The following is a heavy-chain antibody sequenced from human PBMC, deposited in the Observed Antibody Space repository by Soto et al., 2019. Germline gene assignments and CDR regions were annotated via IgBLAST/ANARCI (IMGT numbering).Heavy chain of an antibody. D-gene: IGHD6-19*01. Sequence: ASVKVSCKASGYTFTRYVMHWVRQAPGQRLEWMGWIDAGNGNTVYLQKFQGRVTITRDTSASTVYMELSSLRFEDTAVYYCARDNSGWSDYWGQGTLVTVSS. CDR3: ARDNSGWSDY. CDR2: IDAGNGNT. J-gene: IGHJ4*02. V-gene: IGHV1-3*01. CDR1: GYTFTRYV.